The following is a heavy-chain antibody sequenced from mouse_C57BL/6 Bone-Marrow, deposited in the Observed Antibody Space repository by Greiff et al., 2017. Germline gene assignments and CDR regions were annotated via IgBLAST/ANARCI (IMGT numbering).Heavy chain of an antibody. CDR3: ARDISRYGYFEV. Sequence: QVQLQQPGTELVKPGASVKLSCKASGYTFTSYWMHWVKQRPGQGLEWIGNINPSNGGTNYNEKFKSKATLTVDKSSSTAYMQRSSLTSEDSAVYYCARDISRYGYFEVWGTGTTGTGSS. V-gene: IGHV1-53*01. CDR1: GYTFTSYW. D-gene: IGHD1-1*01. J-gene: IGHJ1*03. CDR2: INPSNGGT.